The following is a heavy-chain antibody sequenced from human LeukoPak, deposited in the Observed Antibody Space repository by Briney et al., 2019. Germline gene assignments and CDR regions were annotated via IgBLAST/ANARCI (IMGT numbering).Heavy chain of an antibody. V-gene: IGHV1-46*01. CDR2: INPSGGST. CDR3: ARASRAAYDSSGYYYPYFDY. J-gene: IGHJ4*02. CDR1: GYTFTSYY. Sequence: ASVKVSCKASGYTFTSYYVHWVRQAPGQGLEWMGIINPSGGSTSYAQKFQGRVTMTRDTSTSTVYMELSSLRSEDTAVYYCARASRAAYDSSGYYYPYFDYWGQGTLVTVSS. D-gene: IGHD3-22*01.